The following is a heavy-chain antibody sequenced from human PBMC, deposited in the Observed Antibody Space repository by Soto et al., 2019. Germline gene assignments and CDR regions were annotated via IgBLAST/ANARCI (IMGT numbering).Heavy chain of an antibody. V-gene: IGHV3-23*01. Sequence: PGGSLRLSCAASGFTFSSYAMSWVRQAPGKGLEWVSTISGSGGTTYYADSVKGRFTISRDNSKNTLYLQMNSLRAEDTAIYYCAKNKETGTTGGLGYWGQGXLVTVYS. D-gene: IGHD1-1*01. CDR1: GFTFSSYA. J-gene: IGHJ4*02. CDR3: AKNKETGTTGGLGY. CDR2: ISGSGGTT.